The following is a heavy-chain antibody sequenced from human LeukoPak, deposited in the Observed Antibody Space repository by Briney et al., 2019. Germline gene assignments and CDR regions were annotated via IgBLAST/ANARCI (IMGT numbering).Heavy chain of an antibody. CDR2: IYSGGST. CDR3: ARDNGMVRGVNVGYYYYYGMDV. Sequence: GGSLRLSCAASGFTVSSNYISWVRQAPGKGLEWVSVIYSGGSTYYADSVKGRFTISRDNSKNTLYLQMNSLRAEDTAVYYCARDNGMVRGVNVGYYYYYGMDVWGQGTTVTVSS. CDR1: GFTVSSNY. J-gene: IGHJ6*02. D-gene: IGHD3-10*01. V-gene: IGHV3-53*01.